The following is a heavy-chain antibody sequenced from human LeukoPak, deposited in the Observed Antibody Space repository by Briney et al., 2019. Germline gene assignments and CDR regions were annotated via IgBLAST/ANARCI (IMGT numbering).Heavy chain of an antibody. V-gene: IGHV3-23*01. D-gene: IGHD6-13*01. J-gene: IGHJ4*02. CDR1: GFTFSSYA. CDR2: ISGSGGST. CDR3: AKKMAAAGTWENLIDY. Sequence: GGSLRLSCAASGFTFSSYAMSWVRQAPGKGLEWVSAISGSGGSTYYADSVKGRFTISRDNSKNTLYLQMNSLKAEDTAVYYCAKKMAAAGTWENLIDYWGQGTLVTVS.